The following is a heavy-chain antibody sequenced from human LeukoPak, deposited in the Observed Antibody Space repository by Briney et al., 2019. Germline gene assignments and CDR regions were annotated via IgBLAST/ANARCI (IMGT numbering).Heavy chain of an antibody. CDR3: AREGGYSYGYKDNWFDP. CDR2: IIPIFGTP. Sequence: SVKASCTASGGTVTLYLIIWVRQAPGQGLEWMGGIIPIFGTPNYAQQFQGRLTITADESTSTAYMQLSSLRSEDTAIYYCAREGGYSYGYKDNWFDPWGQGTLVTVSS. V-gene: IGHV1-69*13. J-gene: IGHJ5*02. CDR1: GGTVTLYL. D-gene: IGHD5-18*01.